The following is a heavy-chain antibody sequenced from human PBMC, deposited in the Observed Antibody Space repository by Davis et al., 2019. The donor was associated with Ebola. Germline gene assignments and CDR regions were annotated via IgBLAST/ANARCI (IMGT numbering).Heavy chain of an antibody. Sequence: GESLKISCAASGFTFSNAWMSWVRQAPGKGLEWVGRIKSKTDGGTTDYAAPVKGRFTISRDDSKNTLYLQMNSLKTEDTAVYYCTTVTMVYYYGSGSYYPGSPYWGQGTLVTVSS. CDR3: TTVTMVYYYGSGSYYPGSPY. CDR2: IKSKTDGGTT. V-gene: IGHV3-15*01. J-gene: IGHJ4*02. D-gene: IGHD3-10*01. CDR1: GFTFSNAW.